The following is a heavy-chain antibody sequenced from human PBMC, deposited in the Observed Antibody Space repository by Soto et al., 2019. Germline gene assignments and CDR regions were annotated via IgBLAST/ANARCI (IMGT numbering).Heavy chain of an antibody. Sequence: QVQLVQSGAEVKKPGSSVKVSCKASGGTFSSYAISWVRQAPGQGLEWMGGIIPIFGTANYSQKFQGRVTITADESTSTAYMELSSLRSEDTAVYYCASERVEIFGVVGYFDYWGQGTLVTVSS. CDR2: IIPIFGTA. J-gene: IGHJ4*02. CDR1: GGTFSSYA. V-gene: IGHV1-69*01. CDR3: ASERVEIFGVVGYFDY. D-gene: IGHD3-3*01.